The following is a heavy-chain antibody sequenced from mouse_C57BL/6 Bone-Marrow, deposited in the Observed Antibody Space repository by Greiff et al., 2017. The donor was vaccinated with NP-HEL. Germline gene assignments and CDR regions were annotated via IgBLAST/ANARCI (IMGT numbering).Heavy chain of an antibody. D-gene: IGHD2-3*01. CDR1: GYTFTSYG. CDR3: ATLIYDGYYDYAMDY. V-gene: IGHV1-81*01. J-gene: IGHJ4*01. CDR2: IYPRSGNT. Sequence: QVQLQQSGAELARPGASVKLSCKASGYTFTSYGISWVKQRTGQGLEWIGEIYPRSGNTYYNEKFKGKATLTADKSSSTAYMELRSLTSEDSAVYFCATLIYDGYYDYAMDYWGQGTSVTVSS.